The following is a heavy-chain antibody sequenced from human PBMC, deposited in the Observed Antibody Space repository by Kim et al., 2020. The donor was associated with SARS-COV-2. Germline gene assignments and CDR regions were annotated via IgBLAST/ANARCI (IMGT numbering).Heavy chain of an antibody. CDR2: IYYSGST. CDR1: GGSISNYC. Sequence: SETLSLTCTVSGGSISNYCWSWIRQPPGKGLEWIGYIYYSGSTNYNPSLKSRVTISVDTSNNQVSLTLSSVTAADTAVYYCARGRWELPYWGQGTLVTVSS. D-gene: IGHD1-26*01. J-gene: IGHJ4*02. CDR3: ARGRWELPY. V-gene: IGHV4-59*01.